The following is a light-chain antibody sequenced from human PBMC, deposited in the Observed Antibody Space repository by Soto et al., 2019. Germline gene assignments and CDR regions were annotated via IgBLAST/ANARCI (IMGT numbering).Light chain of an antibody. CDR2: DIS. CDR1: QTVSRN. J-gene: IGKJ5*01. V-gene: IGKV3-15*01. CDR3: QQYNNWPS. Sequence: EVVMTQSPATLSVSPGERATLSCRASQTVSRNLAWYQQRPSQAPRFLIYDISNRATGVPARFSGSGSETEFTLTIRSLQSEDFAVYFCQQYNNWPSFGQGTRLENK.